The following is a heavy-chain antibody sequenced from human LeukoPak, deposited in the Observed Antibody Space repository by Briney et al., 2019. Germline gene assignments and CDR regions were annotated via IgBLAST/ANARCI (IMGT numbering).Heavy chain of an antibody. D-gene: IGHD3-10*01. CDR1: GFTFSSYW. Sequence: PGGSLRLSCAASGFTFSSYWMSWVRQAPGKGLEWVANIKQDGSEKYYVDSVKGRFTISRDNAKNSLYLQMNSLRAEDTAVYYCVRDRWFGELYFDYWGQGILVTVSS. V-gene: IGHV3-7*01. J-gene: IGHJ4*02. CDR2: IKQDGSEK. CDR3: VRDRWFGELYFDY.